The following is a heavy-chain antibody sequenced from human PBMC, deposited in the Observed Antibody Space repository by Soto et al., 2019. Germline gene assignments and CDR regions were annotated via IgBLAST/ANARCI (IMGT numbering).Heavy chain of an antibody. CDR2: IGPAGDT. V-gene: IGHV3-13*04. Sequence: EVQLVESGGGLVQPGGSLRLSCAASGFTFSSYDMHWVRQATGKGMEWVSAIGPAGDTYYTGSVKGRFTISRENAKNYLYLQMNRLRAGDTAVYYCARGSLISAKYWYLDLWDRSTLLTVSS. CDR1: GFTFSSYD. CDR3: ARGSLISAKYWYLDL. J-gene: IGHJ2*01. D-gene: IGHD3-16*01.